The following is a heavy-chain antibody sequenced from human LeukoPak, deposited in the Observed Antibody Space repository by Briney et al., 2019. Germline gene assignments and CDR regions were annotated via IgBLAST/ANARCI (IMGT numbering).Heavy chain of an antibody. CDR3: ARDRYDFWSGYHSRAGWFDA. Sequence: GASVKVSCKASVYTFTSYGISWVRQAPGQGLEWMGWISAYNGNTNYAQELQGRVTISTDTSTSTAYMEMRSLRSDDTAVYYCARDRYDFWSGYHSRAGWFDAWGQGTLVTVSS. J-gene: IGHJ5*02. V-gene: IGHV1-18*01. CDR1: VYTFTSYG. D-gene: IGHD3-3*01. CDR2: ISAYNGNT.